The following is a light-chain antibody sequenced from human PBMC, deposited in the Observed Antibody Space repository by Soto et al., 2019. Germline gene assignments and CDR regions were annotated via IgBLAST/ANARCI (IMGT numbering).Light chain of an antibody. J-gene: IGKJ1*01. CDR1: QSVGASY. CDR3: QQYGSSSWT. Sequence: EMVLTQSPGTLSLSPGERATLSCGASQSVGASYLAWYQQKPGQAPRLLMNGASSRATGIPDRFSGSGSGTDFTLTISRLEPEDFAVYYCQQYGSSSWTFGQGTKVDIK. CDR2: GAS. V-gene: IGKV3-20*01.